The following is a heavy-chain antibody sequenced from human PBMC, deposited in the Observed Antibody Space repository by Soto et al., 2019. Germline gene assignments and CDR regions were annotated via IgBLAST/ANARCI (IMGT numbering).Heavy chain of an antibody. CDR3: ARELGYCSGGSCYFDY. Sequence: QVQLQESGPGLVKPSQTLCLTCTVSGGSISSGGYYWSWIRQHPGKGLEWIGYIYYSGSTYYNPSLKSRVTISVDTSKNQFSLKLSSVTAADTAVYYCARELGYCSGGSCYFDYWGQGTLVTVSS. CDR1: GGSISSGGYY. J-gene: IGHJ4*02. CDR2: IYYSGST. V-gene: IGHV4-31*03. D-gene: IGHD2-15*01.